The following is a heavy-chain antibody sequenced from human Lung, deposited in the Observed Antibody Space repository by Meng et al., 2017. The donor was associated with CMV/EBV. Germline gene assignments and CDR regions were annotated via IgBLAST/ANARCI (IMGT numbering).Heavy chain of an antibody. CDR2: ISSSSSYI. Sequence: GGSLKISCAASGFTFSSYSMNWVRQAPGKGLEWVSSISSSSSYIYYADSVKGRFTISRDNAKNSLYLQMNSLRAEDTAVYYCAREDYGDYGLDYWGQGTLVTVSS. V-gene: IGHV3-21*01. J-gene: IGHJ4*02. CDR1: GFTFSSYS. D-gene: IGHD4-17*01. CDR3: AREDYGDYGLDY.